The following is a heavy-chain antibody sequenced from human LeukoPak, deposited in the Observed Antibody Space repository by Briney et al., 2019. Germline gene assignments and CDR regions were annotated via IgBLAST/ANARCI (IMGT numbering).Heavy chain of an antibody. V-gene: IGHV4-39*07. CDR1: GDSISLSFYY. Sequence: SETLSLTCSVSGDSISLSFYYWGWIRQPPGKALEWIGSVYYSGTTSYNPSLKSRVTISVDMSKNHFSLRLRSVTAADTAMYYCARGTLYRGWSYYLDFWGQGSQLTVSS. J-gene: IGHJ4*02. D-gene: IGHD6-19*01. CDR2: VYYSGTT. CDR3: ARGTLYRGWSYYLDF.